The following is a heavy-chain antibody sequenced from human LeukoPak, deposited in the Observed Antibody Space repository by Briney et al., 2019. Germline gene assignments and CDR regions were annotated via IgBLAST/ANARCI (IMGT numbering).Heavy chain of an antibody. V-gene: IGHV3-30*02. CDR2: IRYDGSNK. CDR1: GFTFSSYG. CDR3: AKTYYDFWSGYS. Sequence: GGSLRLSCAASGFTFSSYGMHWVRQAPGKGLGWVAFIRYDGSNKYYADSVKGRFTISRDNSKNTLYLQMNSPRAEDTAVYYCAKTYYDFWSGYSWGQGTLVTVSS. D-gene: IGHD3-3*01. J-gene: IGHJ5*02.